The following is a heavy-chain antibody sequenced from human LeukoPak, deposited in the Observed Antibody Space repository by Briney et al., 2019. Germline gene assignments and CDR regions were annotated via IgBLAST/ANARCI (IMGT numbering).Heavy chain of an antibody. CDR1: GFTFSSYA. D-gene: IGHD3/OR15-3a*01. CDR3: ARDNNWTPDY. Sequence: GGSLRLSCAASGFTFSSYAMHWVRQAPGKGLEWVAVISYDGSNKYYADSVKGRFTISRDNSKNTLYLQMNSLRAEDTAVYYCARDNNWTPDYWGQGTLVTVSS. V-gene: IGHV3-30*04. CDR2: ISYDGSNK. J-gene: IGHJ4*02.